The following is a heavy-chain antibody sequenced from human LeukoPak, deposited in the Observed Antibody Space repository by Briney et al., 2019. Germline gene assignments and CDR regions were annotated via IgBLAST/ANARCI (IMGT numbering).Heavy chain of an antibody. D-gene: IGHD3-22*01. J-gene: IGHJ3*02. Sequence: SETLSLTCAVYGGSFSGYYWSWIRQPPGKGLEWIGEINHSGSTNYNPSLKSRVTISVDTSKNQFSLKLSSVTAAATAVYYCARKFGLHRSYIVVVITSGAFDIWGQGTMVTVSS. CDR1: GGSFSGYY. CDR3: ARKFGLHRSYIVVVITSGAFDI. CDR2: INHSGST. V-gene: IGHV4-34*01.